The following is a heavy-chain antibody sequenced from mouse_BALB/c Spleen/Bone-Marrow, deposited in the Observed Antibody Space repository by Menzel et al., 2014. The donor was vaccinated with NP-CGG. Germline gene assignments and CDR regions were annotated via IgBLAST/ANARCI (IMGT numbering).Heavy chain of an antibody. CDR3: ARRGLWFAY. J-gene: IGHJ3*01. V-gene: IGHV1-80*01. CDR2: IYPGDGDT. Sequence: SGAELVRPGSSVKISCKASGYAFSSYWMNWVKQRPGQGLEWIGQIYPGDGDTNYNGKFKGKATLTADKSSSTAYMQLSSLTSEDSAVYFCARRGLWFAYWGQGLWSLSLQ. CDR1: GYAFSSYW.